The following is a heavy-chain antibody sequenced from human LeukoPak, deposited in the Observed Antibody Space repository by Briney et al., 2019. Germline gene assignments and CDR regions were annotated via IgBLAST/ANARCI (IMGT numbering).Heavy chain of an antibody. CDR1: GFTFSNAW. D-gene: IGHD1-26*01. CDR3: TTDRFSEQSGSYFDY. Sequence: GGSLRLSCAASGFTFSNAWMSWVRQAPGKGLEWVGRIKSKTDGGTTDYAAPVKGRFTISRDDSKNTLYLQMNSLKTEDTAVYYCTTDRFSEQSGSYFDYWGQGTLVTVSS. V-gene: IGHV3-15*01. CDR2: IKSKTDGGTT. J-gene: IGHJ4*02.